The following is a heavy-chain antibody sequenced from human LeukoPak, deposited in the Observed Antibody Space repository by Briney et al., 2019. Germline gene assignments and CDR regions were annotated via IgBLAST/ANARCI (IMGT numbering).Heavy chain of an antibody. D-gene: IGHD3-22*01. J-gene: IGHJ4*02. V-gene: IGHV1-69*02. CDR3: ARVTYDSSGYLDY. CDR2: IIPILGIA. Sequence: SVKVSCKASGGTFSSYTISWVRQAPGQGLEWMGRIIPILGIANYAQKFQGRVTITADKSTSTAYMELSSQRSEDTAVYYCARVTYDSSGYLDYWGQGTLVTVSS. CDR1: GGTFSSYT.